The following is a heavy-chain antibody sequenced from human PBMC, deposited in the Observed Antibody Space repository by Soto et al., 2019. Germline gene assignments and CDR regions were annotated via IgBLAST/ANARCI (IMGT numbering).Heavy chain of an antibody. CDR3: TTGLAVVAGKTTNDY. Sequence: QPGGSLRLSCAASGFILSGSAMHWVRQASGKGLEWVGRIRSKTNNNATTYGASVKGRFTISRDDSKNTAYLQMNSLKSEDTAVYYCTTGLAVVAGKTTNDYWGQGTLVTVSS. V-gene: IGHV3-73*01. D-gene: IGHD6-19*01. CDR1: GFILSGSA. CDR2: IRSKTNNNAT. J-gene: IGHJ4*02.